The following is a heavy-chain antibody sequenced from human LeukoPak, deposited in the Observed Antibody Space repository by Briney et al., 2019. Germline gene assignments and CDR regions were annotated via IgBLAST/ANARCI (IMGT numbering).Heavy chain of an antibody. D-gene: IGHD4-23*01. CDR2: IYYSGST. J-gene: IGHJ5*02. CDR3: ARVAVVGTVVTRSFDP. V-gene: IGHV4-39*07. Sequence: PSETLSLTCTVSGGSISSSSYYWGWIRQPPGKGLEWIGSIYYSGSTYYNPSLKSRVTISVDTSKNQFSLKLSSVTAADTAVYYCARVAVVGTVVTRSFDPWGQGTLVTVSS. CDR1: GGSISSSSYY.